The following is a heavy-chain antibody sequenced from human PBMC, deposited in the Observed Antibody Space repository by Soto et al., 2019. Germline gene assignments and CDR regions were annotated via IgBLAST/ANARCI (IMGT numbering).Heavy chain of an antibody. CDR1: GGTFSSYA. V-gene: IGHV1-69*13. J-gene: IGHJ4*02. CDR3: ASPPGYSGYDFSFDY. Sequence: SVKVSCKASGGTFSSYAISWVRQAPGQGLEWMGGIIPIFGTANYAQKFQSRVTITADESTSTAYMELSSLRSEDTAVYYCASPPGYSGYDFSFDYWGQGTLVTVSS. D-gene: IGHD5-12*01. CDR2: IIPIFGTA.